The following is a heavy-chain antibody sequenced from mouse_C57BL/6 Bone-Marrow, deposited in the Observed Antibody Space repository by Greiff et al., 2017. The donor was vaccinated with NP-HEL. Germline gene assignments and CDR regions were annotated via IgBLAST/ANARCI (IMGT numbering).Heavy chain of an antibody. CDR1: GYTFTSYW. V-gene: IGHV1-59*01. CDR2: IDPSDSYT. D-gene: IGHD1-1*01. CDR3: ARLHYGSLFDY. Sequence: VQLQQPGAELVRPGTSVKLSCKASGYTFTSYWMHWVKQRPGQGLEWIGVIDPSDSYTNYNQKFKGKATLTVDTSSSTAYMQLSSLTSEDSAVYYCARLHYGSLFDYWGQGTTLTVSS. J-gene: IGHJ2*01.